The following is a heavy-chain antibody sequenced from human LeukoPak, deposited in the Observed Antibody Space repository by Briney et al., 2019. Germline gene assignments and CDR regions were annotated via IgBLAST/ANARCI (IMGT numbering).Heavy chain of an antibody. CDR3: ARGDHGDYLPSDY. Sequence: GGSLRLSCAASGFTFSSYSMNWVRQAPGKGLEWVSSISSSSSYIYYADSVKGRFTISRDNAKNSLYLQMNSLRAEDTAVYYCARGDHGDYLPSDYWGQGTLVTVSS. V-gene: IGHV3-21*01. CDR2: ISSSSSYI. J-gene: IGHJ4*02. CDR1: GFTFSSYS. D-gene: IGHD4-17*01.